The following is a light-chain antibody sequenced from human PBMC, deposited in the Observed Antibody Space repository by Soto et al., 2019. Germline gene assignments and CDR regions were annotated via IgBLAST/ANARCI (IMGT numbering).Light chain of an antibody. CDR1: QSISIN. V-gene: IGKV3-15*01. Sequence: DILLTQSPSFLSASVVERVTLTCRASQSISINLAWYQQKPGQAPRLLIYAASNRATGVPARFSGSWSGTEFTLTISSLQSEDFAVYYCQQYNNWITFGQGTRLEIK. J-gene: IGKJ5*01. CDR2: AAS. CDR3: QQYNNWIT.